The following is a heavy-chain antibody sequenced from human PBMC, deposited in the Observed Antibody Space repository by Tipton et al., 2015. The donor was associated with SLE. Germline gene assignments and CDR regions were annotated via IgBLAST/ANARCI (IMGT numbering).Heavy chain of an antibody. CDR2: VHSSGST. D-gene: IGHD5-12*01. V-gene: IGHV4-59*11. J-gene: IGHJ5*02. Sequence: LRLSCTVSGGSISSHYWGWIRQPPGKRLEWIGHVHSSGSTFYNPSLKSRVSISMDTSKNQVPLRITSVTAADTAVYYCATSGYDFLSWFDPWGQGTPVTVSS. CDR1: GGSISSHY. CDR3: ATSGYDFLSWFDP.